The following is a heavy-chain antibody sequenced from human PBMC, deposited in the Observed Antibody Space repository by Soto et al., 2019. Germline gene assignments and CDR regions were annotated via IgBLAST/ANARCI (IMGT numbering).Heavy chain of an antibody. CDR3: ARGRVENSYGPRGWFDP. CDR2: IYYRGST. Sequence: PXETLSLTCTVSGGSISSHYWSWVRQAPGKGLEWIGHIYYRGSTTYNPSLRSRSTISVDTSNNQFSLKLNSVTTADTAVYYCARGRVENSYGPRGWFDPWGQGTLVTVSS. J-gene: IGHJ5*02. V-gene: IGHV4-59*11. D-gene: IGHD5-18*01. CDR1: GGSISSHY.